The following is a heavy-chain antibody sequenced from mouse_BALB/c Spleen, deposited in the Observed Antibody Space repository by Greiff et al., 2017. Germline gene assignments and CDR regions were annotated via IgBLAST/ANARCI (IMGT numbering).Heavy chain of an antibody. CDR2: ISTYYGNT. V-gene: IGHV1-67*01. CDR3: ARETGTRYCDV. Sequence: QVQLKQSGPELVRPGVSVKISCKGSGYTFTDYAMHWVKQSHAKSLEWIGVISTYYGNTNYNQKFKGKATMTVDKSSSTAYMELARLTSEDSAIYYCARETGTRYCDVWGAGTTVTVSS. CDR1: GYTFTDYA. J-gene: IGHJ1*01. D-gene: IGHD4-1*01.